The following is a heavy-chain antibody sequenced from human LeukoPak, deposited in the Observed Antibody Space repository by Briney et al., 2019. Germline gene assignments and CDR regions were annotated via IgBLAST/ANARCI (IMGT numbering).Heavy chain of an antibody. Sequence: GGSLRLSCTASGFTFGDYAMSWFRQAPGKGLEWVGFIRSKAYGGTTEYAASVKGRFTISRDDSKSIAYLQMNSLKTEDTAVYYCTRDHDYGDLHFDYWGQGTLVTVSS. CDR3: TRDHDYGDLHFDY. V-gene: IGHV3-49*03. J-gene: IGHJ4*02. CDR1: GFTFGDYA. D-gene: IGHD4-17*01. CDR2: IRSKAYGGTT.